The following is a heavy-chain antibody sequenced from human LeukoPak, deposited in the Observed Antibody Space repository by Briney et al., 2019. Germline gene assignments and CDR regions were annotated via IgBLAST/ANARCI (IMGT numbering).Heavy chain of an antibody. CDR2: IYTSGST. V-gene: IGHV4-4*07. J-gene: IGHJ6*03. CDR1: GGSISSYY. Sequence: PSETLSLTCTVSGGSISSYYWSWIRQPAGKGLEWIGRIYTSGSTNYNPSLKSRVTMSVDTSKNQFSLKLSSVTAADTAVYYCARSYCSSTSCYSYYYYMDVWGKGTTVTVSS. D-gene: IGHD2-2*01. CDR3: ARSYCSSTSCYSYYYYMDV.